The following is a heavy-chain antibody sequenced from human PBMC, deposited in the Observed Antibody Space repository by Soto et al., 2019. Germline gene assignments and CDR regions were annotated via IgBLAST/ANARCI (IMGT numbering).Heavy chain of an antibody. D-gene: IGHD3-3*01. Sequence: QVQLQQWGAGLLKPSETLSLTCAVYGGSFSGYYWSWIRQPPGKGLEWIGEINHSGSTNYNPSLKSRVTISVDTSKNQFSLKLSSVTAADTAVYYCARGQSITIFGVLRPPFDYWGQGTLVTVSS. V-gene: IGHV4-34*01. J-gene: IGHJ4*02. CDR2: INHSGST. CDR1: GGSFSGYY. CDR3: ARGQSITIFGVLRPPFDY.